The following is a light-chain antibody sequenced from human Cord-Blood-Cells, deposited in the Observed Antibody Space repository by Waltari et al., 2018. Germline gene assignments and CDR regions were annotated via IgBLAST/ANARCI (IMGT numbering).Light chain of an antibody. CDR3: QQYGSSPRYT. J-gene: IGKJ2*01. Sequence: EIGLTQSPGTLSLSPGERATLSCRASQSVSRSYLAWYQQKPGQAPRLLIYGASSSATGIPDRFSGSGSGTDFTLTISRLEPEDFAVYYCQQYGSSPRYTFGQGTKLEIK. CDR2: GAS. CDR1: QSVSRSY. V-gene: IGKV3-20*01.